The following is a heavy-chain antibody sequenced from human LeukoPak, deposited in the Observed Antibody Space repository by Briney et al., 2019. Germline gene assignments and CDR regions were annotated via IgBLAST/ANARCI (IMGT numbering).Heavy chain of an antibody. CDR3: AAPNGGDSSGYYHY. D-gene: IGHD3-22*01. J-gene: IGHJ4*02. V-gene: IGHV1-69*05. Sequence: SVKVSCKASGGTFSSYAISWVRQAPGQGLEWMGGIIPIFGTANYAQKFQGRVTITTDESTSTAYMGLSSLRSEDTAVYYCAAPNGGDSSGYYHYWGQGTLVTVSS. CDR1: GGTFSSYA. CDR2: IIPIFGTA.